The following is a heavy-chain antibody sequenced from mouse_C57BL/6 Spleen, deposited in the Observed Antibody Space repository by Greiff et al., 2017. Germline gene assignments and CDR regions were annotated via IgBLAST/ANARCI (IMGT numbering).Heavy chain of an antibody. Sequence: VQLQQPGAELVKPGASVKLSCKASGYTFTSYWMQWVKQRPGQGLEWIGEIDPSDSYTNYNQKFKGKATLTVDTSSSTAYMQLSSLTSEDSAVYYCARGEDYGNYVDWYFDGWGTGTTVTVSS. CDR3: ARGEDYGNYVDWYFDG. D-gene: IGHD2-1*01. CDR1: GYTFTSYW. V-gene: IGHV1-50*01. CDR2: IDPSDSYT. J-gene: IGHJ1*03.